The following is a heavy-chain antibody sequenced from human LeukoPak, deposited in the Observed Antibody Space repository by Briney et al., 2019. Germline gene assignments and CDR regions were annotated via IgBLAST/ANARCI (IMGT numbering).Heavy chain of an antibody. Sequence: GGSLRLSCAASGFTFTYNGMNWVRQAPGKGLEWVSFISRSSTTIYYADSVKGRFTISRDNAKNSLYLLMNSLRAEDTAVYYCARDPTSSWETAFDMWGQGTMVTVSS. CDR3: ARDPTSSWETAFDM. CDR2: ISRSSTTI. D-gene: IGHD1-26*01. V-gene: IGHV3-48*01. CDR1: GFTFTYNG. J-gene: IGHJ3*02.